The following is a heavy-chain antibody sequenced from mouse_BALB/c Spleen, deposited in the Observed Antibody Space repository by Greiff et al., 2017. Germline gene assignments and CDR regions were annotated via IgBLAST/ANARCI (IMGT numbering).Heavy chain of an antibody. V-gene: IGHV2-6-7*01. CDR1: GFSLTGYG. CDR2: IWGDGST. CDR3: ARDTYYYGSSWYFDV. D-gene: IGHD1-1*01. J-gene: IGHJ1*01. Sequence: VQGVESGPGLVAPSQSLSITCTVSGFSLTGYGVNWVRQPPGKGLEWLGMIWGDGSTDYNSALKSRLSISKDNSKSQVFLKMNSLQTDDTARYYGARDTYYYGSSWYFDVWGAGTTVTVSS.